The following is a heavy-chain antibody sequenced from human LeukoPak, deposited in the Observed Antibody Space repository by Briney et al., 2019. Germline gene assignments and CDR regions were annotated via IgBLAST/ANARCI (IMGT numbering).Heavy chain of an antibody. CDR3: AKNPGITMIVPHFDY. J-gene: IGHJ4*02. Sequence: GGSLRLSCAASGFTFSSYAMSWVRQAPGRGLEWVSAISASGDVTFYADSLRGRFTISRDNSKNTLYLQMNSLRAEDTAVYYCAKNPGITMIVPHFDYWGQGTLVTVSS. CDR1: GFTFSSYA. V-gene: IGHV3-23*01. CDR2: ISASGDVT. D-gene: IGHD3-22*01.